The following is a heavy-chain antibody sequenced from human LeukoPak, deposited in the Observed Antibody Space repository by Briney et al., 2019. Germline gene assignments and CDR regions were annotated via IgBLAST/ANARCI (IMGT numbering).Heavy chain of an antibody. CDR2: IYYSGGT. V-gene: IGHV4-39*01. CDR1: GDSISSSSYY. J-gene: IGHJ4*02. D-gene: IGHD1-26*01. CDR3: ARPKSGTYSLLHY. Sequence: SETLSLTCTVSGDSISSSSYYWGWIRQPPGKGMEWIGSIYYSGGTYYNPSLKGRVTISVDTSKNQLSLKVGSVTAADTAVYYCARPKSGTYSLLHYWGQGTLVTVSS.